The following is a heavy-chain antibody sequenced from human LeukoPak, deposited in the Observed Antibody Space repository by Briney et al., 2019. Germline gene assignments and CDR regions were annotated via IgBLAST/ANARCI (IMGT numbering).Heavy chain of an antibody. Sequence: GGSLRLSCAASGFTFSSYGMHWVRQAPGKGLEWLAVICYDGSNKYYADSVKGRFTISRDNSKNTLYLQMNSLRAEDTAVYYCARDKLLENYFDYWGQGTLVTVSS. J-gene: IGHJ4*02. CDR2: ICYDGSNK. D-gene: IGHD3-10*01. CDR1: GFTFSSYG. V-gene: IGHV3-33*01. CDR3: ARDKLLENYFDY.